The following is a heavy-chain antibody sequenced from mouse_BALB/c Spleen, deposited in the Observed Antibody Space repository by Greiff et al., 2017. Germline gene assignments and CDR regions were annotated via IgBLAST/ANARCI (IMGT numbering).Heavy chain of an antibody. Sequence: EVMLVESGGGLVKPGGSLKLSCAASGFTFSDYYVYWVRQTPEKRLEWVATISDGGSYTYYPDSVKGRFTISRDNAKNNLYLQMSSLKSEDTAMYYCATLYYRYDGEYMDDWGEGTTVTVSS. CDR1: GFTFSDYY. J-gene: IGHJ4*01. V-gene: IGHV5-4*02. CDR3: ATLYYRYDGEYMDD. D-gene: IGHD2-14*01. CDR2: ISDGGSYT.